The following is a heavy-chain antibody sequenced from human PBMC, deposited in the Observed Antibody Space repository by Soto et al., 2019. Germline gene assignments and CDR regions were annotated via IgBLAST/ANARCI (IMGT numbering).Heavy chain of an antibody. CDR1: GGSISSSSYY. V-gene: IGHV4-39*01. CDR3: AKPLMTTVTTPYYYGMDV. Sequence: SETLSLTCTVSGGSISSSSYYWGWIRQPPGKGLEWIGSIYYSGSTYYNPSLKSRVTISVDTSKNQFSLKLSSVTAADTAVYYCAKPLMTTVTTPYYYGMDVWGQGTTVT. J-gene: IGHJ6*02. D-gene: IGHD4-17*01. CDR2: IYYSGST.